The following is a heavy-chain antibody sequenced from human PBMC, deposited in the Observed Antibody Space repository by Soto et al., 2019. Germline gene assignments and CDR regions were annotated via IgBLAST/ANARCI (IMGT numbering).Heavy chain of an antibody. J-gene: IGHJ4*02. Sequence: QVQLQESGPGLVKPSQTLSLTCTVSGGSISSGGYYWSWIRQHPGKGLEWIGHIYYSGSTYYNPSLKSRVTISVDTSKNQFSLKLSSVTAADTAVYYCARDRLGDGSLDYWGQGTLVTVSS. CDR1: GGSISSGGYY. CDR3: ARDRLGDGSLDY. V-gene: IGHV4-31*03. CDR2: IYYSGST. D-gene: IGHD3-16*01.